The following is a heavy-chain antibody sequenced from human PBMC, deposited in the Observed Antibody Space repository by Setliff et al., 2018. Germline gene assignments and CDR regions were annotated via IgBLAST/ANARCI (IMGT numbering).Heavy chain of an antibody. D-gene: IGHD2-2*01. J-gene: IGHJ5*02. V-gene: IGHV7-4-1*02. CDR1: GGTFRSYG. CDR3: ARDLGYCSRTSCHGDWFDP. CDR2: INTITGNP. Sequence: ASVKVSCKASGGTFRSYGISWVRQAPGQGLEWMGRINTITGNPTYAQGFTGRFVFSLDTSVSTAYLQISSLKPEDTAVYYCARDLGYCSRTSCHGDWFDPWGQGTLVTVSS.